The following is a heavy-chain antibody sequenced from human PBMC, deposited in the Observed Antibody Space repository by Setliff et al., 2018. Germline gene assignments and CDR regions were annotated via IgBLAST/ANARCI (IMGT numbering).Heavy chain of an antibody. V-gene: IGHV1-46*01. Sequence: GASVTVSCKASGYTFTSYYMHWVRQAPGQGLEWMGITNPSGGSTSYAQKFQGRVTMTRDTSTSTVYMELSSLRSEDTAVYYCAREAKRNVVVVVAATPVYWGQGTLVTVSS. CDR3: AREAKRNVVVVVAATPVY. D-gene: IGHD2-15*01. CDR2: TNPSGGST. J-gene: IGHJ4*02. CDR1: GYTFTSYY.